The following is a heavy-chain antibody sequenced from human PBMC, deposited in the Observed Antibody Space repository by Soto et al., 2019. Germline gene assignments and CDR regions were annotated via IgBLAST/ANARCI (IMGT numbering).Heavy chain of an antibody. V-gene: IGHV5-51*01. CDR1: GYSFTSYW. D-gene: IGHD6-13*01. CDR2: IYPGDSDT. J-gene: IGHJ3*02. CDR3: ARPRKQLVLDDAFDI. Sequence: GESLKISCKGSGYSFTSYWIGWVRQMPGKGLEWMGIIYPGDSDTRYSPSFQGQVTISADKSISTAYLQWSSLKASDTAMYYCARPRKQLVLDDAFDIWGQGTMVTVSS.